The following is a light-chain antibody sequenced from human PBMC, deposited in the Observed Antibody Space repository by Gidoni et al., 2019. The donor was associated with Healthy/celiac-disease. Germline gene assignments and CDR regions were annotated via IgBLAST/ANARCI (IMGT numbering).Light chain of an antibody. CDR3: QQSYSTPIT. Sequence: DIQLTQSPSSLSASVGDRVTITCRASQRISSYLNWYQQKPGKAPKLLIYAASSLQSWVPSRCIGSGAGTDFTLTISSLQPEDFATYYCQQSYSTPITFGQGTRLEIK. V-gene: IGKV1-39*01. J-gene: IGKJ5*01. CDR1: QRISSY. CDR2: AAS.